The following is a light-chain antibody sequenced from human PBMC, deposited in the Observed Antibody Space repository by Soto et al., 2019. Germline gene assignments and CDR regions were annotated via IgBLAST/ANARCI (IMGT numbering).Light chain of an antibody. CDR2: GDS. Sequence: QSVLTQPTSVSGAPGQRVTISCTGSSSNFGAGYDVHWYQQLPGTAPKLLIYGDSNRPSGVPDRFSGSKSGTSASLAITGLQAEDEADYYSQSYESSLSAVVFGGGTKLTVL. J-gene: IGLJ2*01. V-gene: IGLV1-40*01. CDR1: SSNFGAGYD. CDR3: QSYESSLSAVV.